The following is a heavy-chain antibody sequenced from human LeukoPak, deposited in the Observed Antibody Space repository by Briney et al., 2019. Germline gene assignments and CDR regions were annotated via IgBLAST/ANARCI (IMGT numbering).Heavy chain of an antibody. CDR3: ARDLTGTPRGYYYYMDV. V-gene: IGHV1-69*05. CDR2: IIPIFGTA. CDR1: GGTFSSYA. D-gene: IGHD1-7*01. Sequence: GASVKVSCKASGGTFSSYAISWVRQAPGQGLEWMGGIIPIFGTANYAQKFQGRVTITTDESTGTAYMELSSLRSEDTAVYYCARDLTGTPRGYYYYMDVWGKGTTVTVSS. J-gene: IGHJ6*03.